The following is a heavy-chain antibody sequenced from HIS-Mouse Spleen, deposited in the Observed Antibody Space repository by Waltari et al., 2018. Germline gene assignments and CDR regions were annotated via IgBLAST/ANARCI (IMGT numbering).Heavy chain of an antibody. CDR1: GYTFTGYY. CDR2: INPNRGGT. D-gene: IGHD1-26*01. J-gene: IGHJ6*02. CDR3: ARDGIVGATTYYYYYGMDV. V-gene: IGHV1-2*02. Sequence: QVQLVQSGAEVKKPGASVKVSCKASGYTFTGYYMHWVRQAPGQGLEWMGWINPNRGGTNYAQKFQGRVTMTRDTSISTAYMELSRLRSDDTAVYYCARDGIVGATTYYYYYGMDVWGQGTTVTVSS.